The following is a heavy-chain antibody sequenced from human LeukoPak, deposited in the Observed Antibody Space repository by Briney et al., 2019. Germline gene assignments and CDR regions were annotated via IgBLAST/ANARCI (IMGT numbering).Heavy chain of an antibody. CDR2: VYYSGST. D-gene: IGHD3-22*01. Sequence: KASETLSLTCNVSGGSISSSSYYWGWIRQPPGKGLEWLGSVYYSGSTYYNPSLKSRVTISVDTSKNQFSLKVSSVTAADTAVYHCARAHYDSSGYYFDYWGQGTLVTVSS. CDR3: ARAHYDSSGYYFDY. CDR1: GGSISSSSYY. J-gene: IGHJ4*02. V-gene: IGHV4-39*07.